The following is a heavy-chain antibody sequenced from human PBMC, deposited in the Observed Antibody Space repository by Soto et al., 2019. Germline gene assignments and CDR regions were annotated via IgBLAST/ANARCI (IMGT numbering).Heavy chain of an antibody. D-gene: IGHD1-7*01. J-gene: IGHJ5*02. CDR1: GYSFTTYW. V-gene: IGHV5-10-1*01. Sequence: PGESLKISCEASGYSFTTYWISWVRQMPGKGLEWMGAIDPRDSYNKYSPSFQGHVTISVDKSISTAYLQWNSLKASDTAIYYCAREKSDLELFNWLDPWGQGALVTVSS. CDR3: AREKSDLELFNWLDP. CDR2: IDPRDSYN.